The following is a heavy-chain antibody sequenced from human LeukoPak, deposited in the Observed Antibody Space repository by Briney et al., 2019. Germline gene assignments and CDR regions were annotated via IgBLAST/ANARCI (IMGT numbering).Heavy chain of an antibody. J-gene: IGHJ4*02. D-gene: IGHD3-22*01. Sequence: QPGGSLRLSCAASGFTFSTCAMSWVRQAPGKGLEWVSGISGTTSGTYYADSVKGRFTISRDNSKNTLYLQMNSLRAEDTAVYYCAKLMPNIIYDSSGPPADYWGQGTLVTVSS. V-gene: IGHV3-23*01. CDR1: GFTFSTCA. CDR3: AKLMPNIIYDSSGPPADY. CDR2: ISGTTSGT.